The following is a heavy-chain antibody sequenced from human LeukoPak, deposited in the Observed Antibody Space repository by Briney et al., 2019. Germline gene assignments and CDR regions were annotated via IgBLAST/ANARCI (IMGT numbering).Heavy chain of an antibody. D-gene: IGHD2-2*02. V-gene: IGHV4-4*07. J-gene: IGHJ6*03. Sequence: SETLSLTCTVSGGSISSYYWSWIRQPAGKGLEWIGRIYTTGSTNNNPSLKSRVTMSADTSKNQFSLKLSSVTAADTAMYNCARETRGYCSSTSCYSYYYMDVWGKGTTVTVSS. CDR1: GGSISSYY. CDR2: IYTTGST. CDR3: ARETRGYCSSTSCYSYYYMDV.